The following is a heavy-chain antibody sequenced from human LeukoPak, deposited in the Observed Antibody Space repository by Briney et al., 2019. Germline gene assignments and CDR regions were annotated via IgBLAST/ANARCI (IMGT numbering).Heavy chain of an antibody. D-gene: IGHD6-19*01. V-gene: IGHV3-48*01. J-gene: IGHJ4*02. CDR2: ISSSSSTI. Sequence: GSLRLSCAASGFTFSSYSMNWVRQAPGKGLEWVSYISSSSSTIYYADSVKGRFTISRDNAKNSLYLQMNSLRAEDTAVYYCARDDQWLVPRYQFDYWGQGTLVTVSS. CDR3: ARDDQWLVPRYQFDY. CDR1: GFTFSSYS.